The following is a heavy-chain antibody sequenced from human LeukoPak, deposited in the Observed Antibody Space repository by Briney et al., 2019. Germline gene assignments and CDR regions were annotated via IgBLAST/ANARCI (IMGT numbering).Heavy chain of an antibody. V-gene: IGHV4-59*08. CDR2: IYYSGST. D-gene: IGHD3-3*01. CDR3: ASLRFLHSFDY. J-gene: IGHJ4*02. CDR1: GGSISSYY. Sequence: SETLSLTCTVSGGSISSYYWSWIRQPPGKGLEWIGYIYYSGSTNYNPSLKSRVTISVDTSKNQFSLKLSSVAAAGTAVYYCASLRFLHSFDYWGQGTLVTVSS.